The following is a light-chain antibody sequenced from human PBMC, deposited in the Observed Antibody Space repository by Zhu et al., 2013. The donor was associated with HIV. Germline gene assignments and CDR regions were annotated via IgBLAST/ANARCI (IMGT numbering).Light chain of an antibody. J-gene: IGKJ5*01. V-gene: IGKV3-20*01. CDR1: QSGISTH. CDR2: GAA. Sequence: EILLTQSPGTLSLSPGQRATLSCRASQSGISTHLAWYQKKPGQAPRLLIYGAASRAAGTPDRFRGSGSATDFTLTISRLQPEDFAIYYCQQYDDPPITFGQGTRLEMK. CDR3: QQYDDPPIT.